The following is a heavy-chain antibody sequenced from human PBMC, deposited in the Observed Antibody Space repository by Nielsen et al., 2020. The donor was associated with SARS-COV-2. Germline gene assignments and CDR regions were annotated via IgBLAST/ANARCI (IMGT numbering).Heavy chain of an antibody. D-gene: IGHD6-6*01. CDR3: ARGVRPYYYYYYGMDV. CDR1: GGSFSGYD. Sequence: SETLSLTCAVYGGSFSGYDWRWIRQPPGKGLEWIGEINHSGSTNYNPSLKSRVTISVDTSKNQFSLKLSSVTAADTAVYYCARGVRPYYYYYYGMDVWGQGTTVTVSS. CDR2: INHSGST. V-gene: IGHV4-34*01. J-gene: IGHJ6*02.